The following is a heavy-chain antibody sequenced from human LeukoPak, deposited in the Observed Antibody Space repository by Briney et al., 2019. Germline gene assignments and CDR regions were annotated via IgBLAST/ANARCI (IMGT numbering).Heavy chain of an antibody. Sequence: SETLSLTCTVSGGSISSYYWSWIRQPPGKGLEWIGYIYCSGSTNYNPSLKSQVTISVDTSKNQFSLKLSSVTAADTAVYYCAKYGDYGKGDDYFDYWGQGTLVTVSS. CDR1: GGSISSYY. CDR3: AKYGDYGKGDDYFDY. CDR2: IYCSGST. V-gene: IGHV4-59*08. D-gene: IGHD4-17*01. J-gene: IGHJ4*02.